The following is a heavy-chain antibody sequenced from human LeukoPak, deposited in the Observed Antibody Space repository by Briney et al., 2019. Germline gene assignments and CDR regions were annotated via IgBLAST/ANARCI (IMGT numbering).Heavy chain of an antibody. J-gene: IGHJ4*02. CDR2: ISGSGGST. D-gene: IGHD2-2*01. CDR3: AKEGSIVVVPAATDY. Sequence: GGSLRLSCAASGFTFSSYAMSWVRHAPGKGLEWVSAISGSGGSTYYADSVKGRFTISRDNSKNTLYLQMNSLRAEDTAVYYCAKEGSIVVVPAATDYWGQGTLVTVSS. CDR1: GFTFSSYA. V-gene: IGHV3-23*01.